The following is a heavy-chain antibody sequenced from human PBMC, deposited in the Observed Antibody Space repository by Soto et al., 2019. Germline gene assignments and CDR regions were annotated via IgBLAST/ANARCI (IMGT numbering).Heavy chain of an antibody. CDR1: GYTFTGYY. CDR2: INPNSGGT. CDR3: ARARGYSYGVFDY. Sequence: ASVKVSCKASGYTFTGYYMHWVRQAPRKGLEWMGWINPNSGGTNYAQKFQGWVTMTRDTSISTAYMELSRLRSDGTAVYYCARARGYSYGVFDYWGQGTLVTVS. J-gene: IGHJ4*02. V-gene: IGHV1-2*04. D-gene: IGHD5-18*01.